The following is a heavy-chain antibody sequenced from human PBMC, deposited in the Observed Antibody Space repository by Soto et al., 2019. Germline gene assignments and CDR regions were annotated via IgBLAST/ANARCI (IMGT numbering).Heavy chain of an antibody. Sequence: QVQLQMSGPRLVKPSQTLSLTCAVSGASITSDGCYWSWIRQHPGKGLEWIGYIYHSGVTYYNPSLESRVSISVDTSKMQFSLKMTSVTDADKAVYYGASVPSQARRLFDYWGQGALVTVSS. V-gene: IGHV4-31*11. CDR3: ASVPSQARRLFDY. D-gene: IGHD1-26*01. CDR2: IYHSGVT. J-gene: IGHJ4*02. CDR1: GASITSDGCY.